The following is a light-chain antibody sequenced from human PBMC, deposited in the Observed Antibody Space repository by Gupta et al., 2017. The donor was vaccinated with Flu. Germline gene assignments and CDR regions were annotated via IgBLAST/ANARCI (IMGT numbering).Light chain of an antibody. Sequence: EVVLTQSPGSLSLSPGERVTLTCRASQTVFGSFLAWYQQQPGQAPRLLIYGASTRAAGVPDRFSGSVSGTDFTLTISRREPEDFAVYYCQQYGSSPPFSFGQGTKVE. V-gene: IGKV3-20*01. CDR2: GAS. CDR1: QTVFGSF. J-gene: IGKJ2*01. CDR3: QQYGSSPPFS.